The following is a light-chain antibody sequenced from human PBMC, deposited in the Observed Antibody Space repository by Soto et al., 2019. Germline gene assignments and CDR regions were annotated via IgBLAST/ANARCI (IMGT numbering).Light chain of an antibody. CDR3: QQYGSSPSIT. CDR1: QSVSSN. J-gene: IGKJ5*01. V-gene: IGKV3-20*01. Sequence: EIVMTQSPATLSVSPGERATFSCWASQSVSSNLAWYQQKPGQAPRLLIYDASTRATGIPARFSGSGSGTDFTLTISRLEPEDFAVYYCQQYGSSPSITFGQGTRLEIK. CDR2: DAS.